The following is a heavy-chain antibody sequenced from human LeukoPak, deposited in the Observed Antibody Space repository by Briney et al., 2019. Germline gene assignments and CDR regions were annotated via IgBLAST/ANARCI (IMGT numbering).Heavy chain of an antibody. D-gene: IGHD1-26*01. Sequence: GGTLRLSCAASGFTFSNYAMSWVRQAPGRGLEWVSAFSPSGGGTYYADSVKGRFTISRDNSKNTLYLQMNSLRAEDTAVYYCARALRIYYYFDYWGQRTLVTVSS. V-gene: IGHV3-23*01. CDR2: FSPSGGGT. CDR3: ARALRIYYYFDY. J-gene: IGHJ4*02. CDR1: GFTFSNYA.